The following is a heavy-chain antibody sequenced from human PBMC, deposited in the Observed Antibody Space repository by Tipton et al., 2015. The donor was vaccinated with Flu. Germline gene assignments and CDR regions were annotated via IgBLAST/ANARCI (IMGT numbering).Heavy chain of an antibody. J-gene: IGHJ4*02. CDR2: ISSSGSTI. V-gene: IGHV3-11*04. Sequence: GSLRLSCAASGFTFSDYYMSWIRQAPGKGLEWVSYISSSGSTIYYADSVKGRFTISRDNAKNSLYLQMNSLRAEDTAVYYCARVQLLGYDSSGSQYYFDYWGQGTLVTVSS. D-gene: IGHD3-22*01. CDR3: ARVQLLGYDSSGSQYYFDY. CDR1: GFTFSDYY.